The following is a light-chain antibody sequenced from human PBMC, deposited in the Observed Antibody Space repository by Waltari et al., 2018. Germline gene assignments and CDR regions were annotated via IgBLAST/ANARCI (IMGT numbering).Light chain of an antibody. J-gene: IGKJ2*01. CDR1: QNLNNW. Sequence: DSQMTQFPSSLSASVGDRVTITCRASQNLNNWLAWYQQKPGRAPKLLIYTASTLAAGVPSRFSGSGSGTEFTLTITSLQPDDSATYFYQWPDTYFGQGTKLEIK. CDR2: TAS. CDR3: QWPDTY. V-gene: IGKV1-5*03.